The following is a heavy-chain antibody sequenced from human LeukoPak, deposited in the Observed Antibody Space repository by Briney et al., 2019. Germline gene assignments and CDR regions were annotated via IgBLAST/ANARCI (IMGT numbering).Heavy chain of an antibody. D-gene: IGHD3-22*01. CDR3: ARGRYDSSGYLDY. CDR2: INHSGST. J-gene: IGHJ4*02. V-gene: IGHV4-34*01. Sequence: SETLSLTCAVYGGSFSGYYWSWIRQPPGKGLEWSGEINHSGSTNYNPSLKSRVTISVDTSKNQFSLKLSSVTAADTAVYYCARGRYDSSGYLDYWGQGTLVTVSS. CDR1: GGSFSGYY.